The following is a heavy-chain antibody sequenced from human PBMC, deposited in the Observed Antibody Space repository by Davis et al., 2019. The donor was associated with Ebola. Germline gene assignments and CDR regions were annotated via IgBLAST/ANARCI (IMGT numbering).Heavy chain of an antibody. J-gene: IGHJ6*02. CDR2: ISAYNGNT. V-gene: IGHV1-18*01. CDR1: GYTFTSYG. Sequence: ASVKVSCKASGYTFTSYGISWVRQAPGQGLEWMGWISAYNGNTNYAQKLQGRVTMTTDTSTSTAYMELRSLRSDDTAVYYCARDVRIKGGIFGVVEDYGMDVWGQGTTVTVSS. CDR3: ARDVRIKGGIFGVVEDYGMDV. D-gene: IGHD3-3*01.